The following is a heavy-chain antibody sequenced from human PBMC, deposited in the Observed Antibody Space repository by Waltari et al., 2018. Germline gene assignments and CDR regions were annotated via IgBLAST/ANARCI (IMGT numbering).Heavy chain of an antibody. CDR1: GYNLTGQH. D-gene: IGHD6-19*01. Sequence: QVQLVPSGAEVKKPGASVKVSCQASGYNLTGQHLHRLRPAPGQGLQRRGWINPNSGGTNYAQKFQGRVTMTRDTSISTAYMELSRLRSDDTAVYYCARGGGGSGWHIFDYWGQGTLVTVSS. CDR2: INPNSGGT. CDR3: ARGGGGSGWHIFDY. V-gene: IGHV1-2*02. J-gene: IGHJ4*02.